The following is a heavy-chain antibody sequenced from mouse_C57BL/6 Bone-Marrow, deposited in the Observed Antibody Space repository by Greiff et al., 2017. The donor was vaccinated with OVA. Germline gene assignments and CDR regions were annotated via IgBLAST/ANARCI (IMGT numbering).Heavy chain of an antibody. D-gene: IGHD3-2*02. J-gene: IGHJ4*01. Sequence: QVQLQQSGAELAKPGASVKLSCKASGYTFTSYWMHWVKQRPGQGLEWIGYINPSSGYTKYNQKLKDQATFTADKSSSTAYMQLSSLTYEDSAVYYCARDSSGFYYYAMDYWGQGTSVTVSS. V-gene: IGHV1-7*01. CDR2: INPSSGYT. CDR1: GYTFTSYW. CDR3: ARDSSGFYYYAMDY.